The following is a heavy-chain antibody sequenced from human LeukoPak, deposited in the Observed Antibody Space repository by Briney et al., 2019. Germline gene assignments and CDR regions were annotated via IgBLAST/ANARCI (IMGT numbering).Heavy chain of an antibody. J-gene: IGHJ6*03. CDR3: ASYRYYYYYMDV. D-gene: IGHD4-11*01. CDR1: GYTFTSYG. Sequence: ASVKVSCKASGYTFTSYGISWVRQAPGQGLEWMGWISAYNGNTNYAQKLQGRVTMTTDTSTSTAYMELRSLRSDDMAVYYCASYRYYYYYMDVWGKGTTVTVSS. V-gene: IGHV1-18*03. CDR2: ISAYNGNT.